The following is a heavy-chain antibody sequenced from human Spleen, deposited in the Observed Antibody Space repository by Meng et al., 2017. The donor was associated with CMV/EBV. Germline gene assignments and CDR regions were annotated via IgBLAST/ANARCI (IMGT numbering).Heavy chain of an antibody. Sequence: ASVKVSCKTSGYTFTGYYMHWIRQAPGQGLEWMGWINPNSGGTNYAQKFQGRVTMTRDTSISTAYMELIRLRSDDTAVYYCARPGDISSRSFYNYYGLDVWGQGTTVTVSS. CDR2: INPNSGGT. CDR3: ARPGDISSRSFYNYYGLDV. CDR1: GYTFTGYY. V-gene: IGHV1-2*02. D-gene: IGHD6-6*01. J-gene: IGHJ6*02.